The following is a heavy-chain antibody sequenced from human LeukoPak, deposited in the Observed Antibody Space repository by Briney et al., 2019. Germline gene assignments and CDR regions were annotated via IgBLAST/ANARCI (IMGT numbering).Heavy chain of an antibody. V-gene: IGHV3-53*01. J-gene: IGHJ4*02. CDR1: GVCVSSNY. D-gene: IGHD3-3*01. CDR3: ARIGVAPSSDY. CDR2: IYVTGTT. Sequence: GGSLRLSCAASGVCVSSNYMCWVCQAPRQGLERVSVIYVTGTTSHAESVKGRFTTSRDDSKNTVHLQMTSLTAEDTAKYCCARIGVAPSSDYWGQGTLVVVPS.